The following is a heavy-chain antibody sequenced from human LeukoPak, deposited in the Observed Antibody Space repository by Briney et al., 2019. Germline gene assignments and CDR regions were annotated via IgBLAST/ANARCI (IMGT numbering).Heavy chain of an antibody. CDR2: IIPIFGTA. J-gene: IGHJ5*02. V-gene: IGHV1-69*06. CDR1: GGTFSSYA. CDR3: ARDHAAYYDILTAGNPPFGWFDP. D-gene: IGHD3-9*01. Sequence: ASVKVSCKASGGTFSSYAISWVRQAPGQGLEWMGGIIPIFGTANYAQKFQGRVTITADKSTSTAYMELSSLRSEDTAVYYCARDHAAYYDILTAGNPPFGWFDPWGQGTLVTVSS.